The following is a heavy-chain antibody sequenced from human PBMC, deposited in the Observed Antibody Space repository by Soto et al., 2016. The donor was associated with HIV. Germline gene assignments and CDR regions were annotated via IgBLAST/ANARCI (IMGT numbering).Heavy chain of an antibody. J-gene: IGHJ4*02. Sequence: QVQLQESGPGLVKPSQTLSLTCTVSGDSVSSGKYYWSWIRQPAGKAPEWIGRIYTSGGTNYNPSLKSRVTVSVDTSKNQFSLRLSSVTAADTAVYYCARSRLKYSGYDLDFDSWGQGNPGHRFL. CDR2: IYTSGGT. CDR1: GDSVSSGKYY. V-gene: IGHV4-61*02. CDR3: ARSRLKYSGYDLDFDS. D-gene: IGHD5-12*01.